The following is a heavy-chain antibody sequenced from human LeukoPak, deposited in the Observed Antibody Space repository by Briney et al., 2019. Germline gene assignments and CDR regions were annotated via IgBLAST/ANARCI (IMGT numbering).Heavy chain of an antibody. CDR1: GYTFTSYG. CDR2: ISAYNGNT. CDR3: AKDRAWEVRGFGDYDY. V-gene: IGHV1-18*01. J-gene: IGHJ4*02. D-gene: IGHD3-10*01. Sequence: GASVKVSCKASGYTFTSYGISWVRQAPGQGLEWMGWISAYNGNTNYAQELQGRVTMTTDTSTSTAYIELRSLRSDDTAVYYCAKDRAWEVRGFGDYDYWGQGTLVTVSS.